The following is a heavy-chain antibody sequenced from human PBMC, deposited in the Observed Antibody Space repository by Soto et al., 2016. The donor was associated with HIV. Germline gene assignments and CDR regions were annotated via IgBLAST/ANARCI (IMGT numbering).Heavy chain of an antibody. J-gene: IGHJ5*02. Sequence: EVQLVESGGGLVQPGGSLRLSCAASGLTVSSNSMSWVRQAPGKGLEWVSIIYSGGSTYYADSVKGRFTISRDNSKNTLNLQMNSLRAEDTAVYYCARTKLLGSGSYYRWFDPWGQGTLVTVSS. CDR1: GLTVSSNS. CDR2: IYSGGST. CDR3: ARTKLLGSGSYYRWFDP. V-gene: IGHV3-66*01. D-gene: IGHD3-10*01.